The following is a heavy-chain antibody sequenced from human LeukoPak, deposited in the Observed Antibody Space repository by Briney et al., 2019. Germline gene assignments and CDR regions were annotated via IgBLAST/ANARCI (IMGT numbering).Heavy chain of an antibody. Sequence: SETLSLTCTVSGYSISSGYYWGWIRQPPGKGLEWIGSIYYSGSTYYNPSLKSRVTISVDTSKNQFSLKLSSVTAADTAVYYCASGDNWNDVRFDYWGQGTLVTVSS. D-gene: IGHD1-20*01. V-gene: IGHV4-38-2*02. CDR1: GYSISSGYY. CDR3: ASGDNWNDVRFDY. J-gene: IGHJ4*02. CDR2: IYYSGST.